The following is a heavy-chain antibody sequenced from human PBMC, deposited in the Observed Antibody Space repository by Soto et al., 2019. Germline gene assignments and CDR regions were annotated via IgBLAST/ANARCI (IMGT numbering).Heavy chain of an antibody. CDR1: GFSLSTSGVG. CDR2: IYWDDDK. D-gene: IGHD4-4*01. J-gene: IGHJ5*02. CDR3: AHISLPYSPRPFDP. V-gene: IGHV2-5*02. Sequence: QITLKESGPTLVKPTQTLTLTCTFSGFSLSTSGVGVDWIRQPPGKTLEWLALIYWDDDKRYSPSLKSRLTSTMDTSNNQVVLTMTNMDPVDTATYYCAHISLPYSPRPFDPWGQGALVTVSS.